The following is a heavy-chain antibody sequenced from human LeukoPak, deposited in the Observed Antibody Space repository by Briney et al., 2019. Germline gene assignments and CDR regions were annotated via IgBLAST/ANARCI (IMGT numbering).Heavy chain of an antibody. Sequence: SETLSLTCAVYGGSFSGYYWSWIRQPAGKGLEWIGRMHTSGITNYNTSLKSRVTMSGDTSKNQFSLKLRSVTAADTAVYYCARDQYYYDSSGFDYWGQGTLVTVSS. V-gene: IGHV4-4*07. D-gene: IGHD3-22*01. CDR3: ARDQYYYDSSGFDY. J-gene: IGHJ4*02. CDR2: MHTSGIT. CDR1: GGSFSGYY.